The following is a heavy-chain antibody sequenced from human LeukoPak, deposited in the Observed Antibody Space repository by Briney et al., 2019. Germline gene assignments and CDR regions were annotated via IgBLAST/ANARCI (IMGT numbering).Heavy chain of an antibody. J-gene: IGHJ4*02. CDR2: IQYDGSNE. Sequence: GGSLRLSCAASRFTFSSYGMHWVRQAPGKGLEWVAYIQYDGSNEQYADSVKGRFSISRDSSRNTVYLQMNSLRAEDTAVYYCANDLGWIQLNLGRGQGTLVTVSS. D-gene: IGHD5-18*01. CDR1: RFTFSSYG. V-gene: IGHV3-30*02. CDR3: ANDLGWIQLNLG.